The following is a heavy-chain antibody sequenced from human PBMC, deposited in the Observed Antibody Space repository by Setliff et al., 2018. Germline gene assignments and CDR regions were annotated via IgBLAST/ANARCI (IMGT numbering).Heavy chain of an antibody. CDR3: ATGGLLWFGELSGGAFDI. Sequence: GASVKVSCKASGGTFSSYAISWVRQAPGQGLEWMGGIIPIFGTANYAQKFQGRVTITADESTSTAYMELSSLRSEDTAVYYCATGGLLWFGELSGGAFDIWGQGTMVTVSS. CDR1: GGTFSSYA. V-gene: IGHV1-69*13. CDR2: IIPIFGTA. D-gene: IGHD3-10*01. J-gene: IGHJ3*02.